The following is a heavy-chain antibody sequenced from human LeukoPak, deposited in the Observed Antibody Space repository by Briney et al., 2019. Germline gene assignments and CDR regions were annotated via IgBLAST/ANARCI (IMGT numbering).Heavy chain of an antibody. CDR3: ARAPLYSGGSGWSIYYFYAMDV. CDR1: AGSFSGYY. J-gene: IGHJ6*02. D-gene: IGHD6-19*01. V-gene: IGHV4-34*01. Sequence: SETLSLTCAVYAGSFSGYYWSWIRQPPGKGLEWIGEINHSGSTNYNPSLKSRVTISVDTSKNQFSLKLSSVTAADTAVYYCARAPLYSGGSGWSIYYFYAMDVWGQGTTVTVSS. CDR2: INHSGST.